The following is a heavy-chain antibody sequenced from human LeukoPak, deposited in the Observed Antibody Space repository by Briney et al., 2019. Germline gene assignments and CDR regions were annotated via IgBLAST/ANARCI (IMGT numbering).Heavy chain of an antibody. CDR3: AGGDIVVVPAAIQVYYYYYMDV. D-gene: IGHD2-2*02. V-gene: IGHV1-8*03. CDR1: GYTFTSYD. Sequence: ASVKVSCKASGYTFTSYDINWVRQATGQGLEWMGWMNPNSGNTGYAQKFQGRVTITRNTSISTAYMELSSLRSEDTAVYYCAGGDIVVVPAAIQVYYYYYMDVWGKGTTVTVSS. CDR2: MNPNSGNT. J-gene: IGHJ6*03.